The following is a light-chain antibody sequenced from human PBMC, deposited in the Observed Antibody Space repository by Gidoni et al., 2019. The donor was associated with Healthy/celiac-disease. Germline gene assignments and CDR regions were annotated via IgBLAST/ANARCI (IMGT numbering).Light chain of an antibody. CDR3: CSYAGSSYV. Sequence: SALTQPASVSGAPGQSITISCTGTSSDVGSYNLVSWYQQHPGKAPKLMIYAGSKRPSGVSNRFSGSKSGNTASLTISGLQAEDEADYYCCSYAGSSYVFGTGTKVTVL. CDR2: AGS. V-gene: IGLV2-23*01. CDR1: SSDVGSYNL. J-gene: IGLJ1*01.